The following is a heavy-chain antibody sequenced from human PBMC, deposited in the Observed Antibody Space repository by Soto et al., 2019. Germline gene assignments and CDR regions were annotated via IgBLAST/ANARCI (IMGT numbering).Heavy chain of an antibody. J-gene: IGHJ4*02. Sequence: KTSETLSLTCTVSGGSVSSGSYYWSWIRQPPGKGLEWIGYIYYSGSTNSNPSLKSRVTISVDTSKNQFSLKLSSVTAADTAVYYCARGYNVFWSEVYLVVWGQGTLVTVSS. CDR1: GGSVSSGSYY. V-gene: IGHV4-61*01. CDR3: ARGYNVFWSEVYLVV. D-gene: IGHD3-3*01. CDR2: IYYSGST.